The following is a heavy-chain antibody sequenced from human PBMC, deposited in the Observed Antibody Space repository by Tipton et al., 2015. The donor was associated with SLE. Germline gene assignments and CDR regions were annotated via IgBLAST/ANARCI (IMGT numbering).Heavy chain of an antibody. J-gene: IGHJ5*02. D-gene: IGHD6-13*01. CDR1: GGSISSYY. CDR3: ARAGIAAARYEYWFDP. CDR2: IYYSGST. V-gene: IGHV4-59*01. Sequence: LRLSCTVSGGSISSYYWSWIRQPPGKGLEWIGYIYYSGSTNYNPSLKSRVTISVDTSKNQFSLKLSSVTAADTAVYYCARAGIAAARYEYWFDPWGQGTLVTVSS.